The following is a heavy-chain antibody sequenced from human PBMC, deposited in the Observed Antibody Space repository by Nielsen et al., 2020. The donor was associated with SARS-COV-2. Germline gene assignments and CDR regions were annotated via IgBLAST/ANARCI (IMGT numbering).Heavy chain of an antibody. J-gene: IGHJ6*03. CDR1: GFTFSSYA. Sequence: GGSLRLSCVASGFTFSSYAMSWVRQAPGKGLEWVSAISGSGGSTYYADSVKGRFTISRDNSKNTLYLQMNSLRAEDTAVYYCAKENVVVVAARYYYYYMDVWGKGTTVTVSS. CDR3: AKENVVVVAARYYYYYMDV. V-gene: IGHV3-23*01. D-gene: IGHD2-15*01. CDR2: ISGSGGST.